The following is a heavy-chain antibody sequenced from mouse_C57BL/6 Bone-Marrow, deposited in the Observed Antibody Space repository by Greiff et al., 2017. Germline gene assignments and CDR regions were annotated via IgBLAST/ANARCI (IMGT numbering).Heavy chain of an antibody. CDR2: IDPNSGGT. Sequence: VKLQQPGAELVKPGASVKLSCKASGYTFTSYWMHWVKQRPGRGLEWIGRIDPNSGGTKYNEKFKSKATLTVDKPSSTAYMQLISLTSEDSAVYYCARSGKSPITTPYYWGQGTTLTVSS. V-gene: IGHV1-72*01. CDR1: GYTFTSYW. J-gene: IGHJ2*01. D-gene: IGHD1-2*01. CDR3: ARSGKSPITTPYY.